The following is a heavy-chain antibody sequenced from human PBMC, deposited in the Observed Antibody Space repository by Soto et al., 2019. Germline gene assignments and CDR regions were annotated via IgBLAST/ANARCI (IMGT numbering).Heavy chain of an antibody. Sequence: QVQLQESGPGLVKPSETLSLTSTVSGGSISSYYWSWIRQPPGKGLQWMGYIYYSVSTNYNPTLTSRATTSVDTSKNQFSLTVSSVIAADTAVYDCARTDGRYWGQGTLVTVSS. CDR2: IYYSVST. CDR1: GGSISSYY. V-gene: IGHV4-59*01. CDR3: ARTDGRY. J-gene: IGHJ4*02.